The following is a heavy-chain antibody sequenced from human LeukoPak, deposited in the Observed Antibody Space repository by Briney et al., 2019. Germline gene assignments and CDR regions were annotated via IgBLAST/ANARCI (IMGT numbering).Heavy chain of an antibody. D-gene: IGHD2-15*01. CDR1: GGSISSYY. CDR2: IYTSGST. CDR3: ARDGTQYCSGGSCYSRYYYYYMDV. V-gene: IGHV4-4*07. J-gene: IGHJ6*03. Sequence: SETLSLTCTVSGGSISSYYWSWIRQPAGKGLEWIGRIYTSGSTNTNPSLKSRVTMSVDTSKNQFSLKLSSVTAADTAVYYCARDGTQYCSGGSCYSRYYYYYMDVWGKGTTVTVSS.